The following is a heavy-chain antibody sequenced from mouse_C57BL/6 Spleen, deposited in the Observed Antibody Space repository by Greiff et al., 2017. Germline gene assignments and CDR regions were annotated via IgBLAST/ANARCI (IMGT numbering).Heavy chain of an antibody. CDR2: INPSNGGT. V-gene: IGHV1-53*01. Sequence: QVQLQQPGTELVKPGASVKLSCKASGYTFTSYWMHWVKQRPGQGLEWIGNINPSNGGTNYNEKFKSKATLTVDKSSSTAYMQLSSLTSEDSAVYDCARNYYGSSHHWDVDVWGTGTTVTASS. J-gene: IGHJ1*03. CDR3: ARNYYGSSHHWDVDV. CDR1: GYTFTSYW. D-gene: IGHD1-1*01.